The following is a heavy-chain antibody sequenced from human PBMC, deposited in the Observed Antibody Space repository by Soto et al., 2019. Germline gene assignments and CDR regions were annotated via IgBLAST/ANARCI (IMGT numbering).Heavy chain of an antibody. CDR2: MYFGGSL. J-gene: IGHJ5*02. CDR1: GVSISSGGYS. V-gene: IGHV4-61*08. Sequence: SESLSLTCAVSGVSISSGGYSWTWIRRPPGRGLEWIGFMYFGGSLNYNPSLESRVIFSVDTSKNQFSLKLTSVSAADTAIYYCSRAFYASVGFGVDPWGKGALVTVPS. CDR3: SRAFYASVGFGVDP. D-gene: IGHD3-16*01.